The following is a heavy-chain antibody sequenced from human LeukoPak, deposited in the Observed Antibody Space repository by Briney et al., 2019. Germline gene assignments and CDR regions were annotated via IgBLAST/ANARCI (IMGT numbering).Heavy chain of an antibody. D-gene: IGHD6-13*01. J-gene: IGHJ4*02. CDR2: ISSTTGSTT. CDR1: GFTFSDYY. V-gene: IGHV3-11*01. CDR3: ARAMVTAAGFPDY. Sequence: GGSLRLSCAASGFTFSDYYMGWIRQAPGKGLEWVSYISSTTGSTTYYADSVKGRFTISRDNAKNSLFLQMNSLRAEDTAVYYCARAMVTAAGFPDYWGQGTLVTVSS.